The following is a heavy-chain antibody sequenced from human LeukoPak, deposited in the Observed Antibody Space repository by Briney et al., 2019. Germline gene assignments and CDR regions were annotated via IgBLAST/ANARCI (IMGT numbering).Heavy chain of an antibody. V-gene: IGHV3-7*01. Sequence: GGSLRLSWEASGFTFSAYWMSWVRQAPGKGLEWVANIKQDGSRTYHADSVKGRFTISRDNAKNSLYLQMNSLRAEDTAVYYCAELGITMIGGVWGKGTTVTISS. CDR2: IKQDGSRT. D-gene: IGHD3-10*02. J-gene: IGHJ6*04. CDR3: AELGITMIGGV. CDR1: GFTFSAYW.